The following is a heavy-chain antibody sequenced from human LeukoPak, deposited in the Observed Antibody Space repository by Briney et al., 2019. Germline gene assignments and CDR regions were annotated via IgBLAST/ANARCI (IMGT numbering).Heavy chain of an antibody. D-gene: IGHD3-9*01. CDR1: GYTLTELS. CDR2: FDPEDGET. Sequence: ASVKVSCKVSGYTLTELSMHWVRQAPGKGLEWMGGFDPEDGETIYAQKFQGRVTMTEDTSTDTAYMELSSLRSEDTAVYYCARVGVYFDWLLTENWFDPWGQGTLVTVSS. V-gene: IGHV1-24*01. CDR3: ARVGVYFDWLLTENWFDP. J-gene: IGHJ5*02.